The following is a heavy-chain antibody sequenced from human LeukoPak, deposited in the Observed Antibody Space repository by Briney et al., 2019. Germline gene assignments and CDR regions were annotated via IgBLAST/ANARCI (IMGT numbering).Heavy chain of an antibody. CDR2: FSGSGGST. Sequence: PGGSLRLSCAASGFTFSSYAMSWVRQAPGKGLEWVSAFSGSGGSTYYADSVKGRFTISRGNSKNTLYLQMNSLRAEDTAVYYCAKPVTLGYSYGYQTHYWGQRNLVTVSS. D-gene: IGHD5-18*01. CDR3: AKPVTLGYSYGYQTHY. V-gene: IGHV3-23*01. CDR1: GFTFSSYA. J-gene: IGHJ4*02.